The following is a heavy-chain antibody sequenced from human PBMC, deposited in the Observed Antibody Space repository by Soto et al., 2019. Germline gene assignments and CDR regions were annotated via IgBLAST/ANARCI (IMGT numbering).Heavy chain of an antibody. CDR2: IWYDGSNK. D-gene: IGHD5-12*01. J-gene: IGHJ4*02. CDR3: ARDRIHSGYDTFPGY. CDR1: GFTFSSYG. V-gene: IGHV3-33*01. Sequence: QVQLVESGGGVVQPGRSLRLSCAASGFTFSSYGMHWVRQAPGKGLEWVAVIWYDGSNKYYADSVKGRFTISRDNSKNTLYLQVNSLRAEDTAVYYCARDRIHSGYDTFPGYWGQGTLVTVSS.